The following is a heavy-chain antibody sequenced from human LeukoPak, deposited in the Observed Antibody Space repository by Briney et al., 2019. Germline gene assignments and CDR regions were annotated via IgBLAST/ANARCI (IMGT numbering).Heavy chain of an antibody. D-gene: IGHD3-3*01. CDR3: ARGNFWSGYYKYYFDY. CDR1: GGSISSGGYS. CDR2: INHSGST. Sequence: SETLSLTCAVSGGSISSGGYSWSWIRQPPGKGLEWIGEINHSGSTNYNPSLKSRVTISVDTSKNQFSLKLSSVTAADTAVYYCARGNFWSGYYKYYFDYWGQGTLVTVSS. V-gene: IGHV4-30-2*01. J-gene: IGHJ4*02.